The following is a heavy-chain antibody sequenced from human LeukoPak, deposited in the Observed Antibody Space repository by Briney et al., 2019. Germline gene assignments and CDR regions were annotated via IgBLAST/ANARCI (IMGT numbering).Heavy chain of an antibody. CDR3: ASKGGSCTISGVLYNDAFAI. CDR1: GFTFSSYA. V-gene: IGHV3-30-3*01. J-gene: IGHJ3*02. D-gene: IGHD3-3*01. Sequence: GRSLRLSCAASGFTFSSYAMHWVRQAPGKGLDWVAVISYDGSNKYYADSVKGRFTISRDNAKNSLYLQMNNLRAEDTAVYYCASKGGSCTISGVLYNDAFAIWGQGTMVTVSA. CDR2: ISYDGSNK.